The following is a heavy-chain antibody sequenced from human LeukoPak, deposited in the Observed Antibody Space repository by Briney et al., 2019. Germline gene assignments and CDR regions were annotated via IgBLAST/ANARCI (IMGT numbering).Heavy chain of an antibody. D-gene: IGHD6-13*01. Sequence: GASVKVSCKASGLSLTNFFVHWVRQAPGQGPEWMGWITPNSGGTNYAQKFQGRVTMTRDTSISTAYMELSRLRSDDTAVYYCARCPPGIAAGYDFWGQGTPVTVSS. CDR2: ITPNSGGT. J-gene: IGHJ4*02. CDR3: ARCPPGIAAGYDF. CDR1: GLSLTNFF. V-gene: IGHV1-2*02.